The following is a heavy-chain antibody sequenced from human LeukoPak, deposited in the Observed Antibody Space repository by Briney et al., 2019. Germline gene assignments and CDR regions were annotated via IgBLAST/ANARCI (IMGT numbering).Heavy chain of an antibody. CDR1: GFTFSSYG. Sequence: GGSLRLPCAASGFTFSSYGMHWVRQAPGKGLEWVAVISYDGSNKYYADSVKGRFTISRDNSKNTLYLQMNSLRAEDTAVYYCAKEKGSYYDILTGNEGFDYWGQGTLVTVSS. CDR3: AKEKGSYYDILTGNEGFDY. CDR2: ISYDGSNK. V-gene: IGHV3-30*18. D-gene: IGHD3-9*01. J-gene: IGHJ4*02.